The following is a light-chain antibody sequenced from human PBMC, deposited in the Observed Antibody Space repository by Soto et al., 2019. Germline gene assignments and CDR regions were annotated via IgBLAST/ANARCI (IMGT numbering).Light chain of an antibody. V-gene: IGLV1-51*01. J-gene: IGLJ2*01. Sequence: QSVMTQPPSVSAAPGQKVTISCSGSSSNIGGNSVSWYQQLPGTAPKLLIYDNNKRPSGIPDRFSGSKSGTSGTLDITGLQTGDEADYYCATWDHSLTGEVFGGGTKLTVL. CDR1: SSNIGGNS. CDR2: DNN. CDR3: ATWDHSLTGEV.